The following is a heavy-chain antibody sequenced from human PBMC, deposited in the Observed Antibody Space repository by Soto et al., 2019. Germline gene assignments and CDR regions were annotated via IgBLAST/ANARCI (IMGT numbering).Heavy chain of an antibody. CDR2: INHSGST. V-gene: IGHV4-34*01. Sequence: SETLSLTCAVYGGSFSGYYWSWIRQPPGKGLEWIGEINHSGSTNYNPSLKSRVTISVDTSKNQFSLKLSSVTAADTAVYYCARRIYRTQTTGGYYFDYWCQGTLVTVSS. D-gene: IGHD4-4*01. CDR3: ARRIYRTQTTGGYYFDY. CDR1: GGSFSGYY. J-gene: IGHJ4*02.